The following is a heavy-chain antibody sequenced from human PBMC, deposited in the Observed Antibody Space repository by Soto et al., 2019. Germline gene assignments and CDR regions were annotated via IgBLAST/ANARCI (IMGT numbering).Heavy chain of an antibody. Sequence: QAQLVQSGAEVKKPGASVKVSCKASGYTFTSYYMHWVRQAPGQGLEWMGIINPSGGSTGYAQKFQGRVTMIRDTYTSTVYMELSGLRSEDTAVYYFATGNKGVLGQGTTVAVSS. J-gene: IGHJ6*02. V-gene: IGHV1-46*01. CDR2: INPSGGST. CDR1: GYTFTSYY. CDR3: ATGNKGV.